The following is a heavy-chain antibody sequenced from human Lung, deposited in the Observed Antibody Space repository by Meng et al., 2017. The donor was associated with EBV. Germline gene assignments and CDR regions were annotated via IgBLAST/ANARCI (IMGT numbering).Heavy chain of an antibody. CDR1: GFSFRDHY. CDR2: ISNGGTII. CDR3: AREWDFDL. Sequence: VELVESGGGLVKPGGSLRLSCAASGFSFRDHYMTWIRQAPGKGLDWISYISNGGTIISYADSVKGRFAISRDNAKNSLYLQMSSLRAEDTAVYYCAREWDFDLWGRGTLVTVFS. J-gene: IGHJ2*01. V-gene: IGHV3-11*01.